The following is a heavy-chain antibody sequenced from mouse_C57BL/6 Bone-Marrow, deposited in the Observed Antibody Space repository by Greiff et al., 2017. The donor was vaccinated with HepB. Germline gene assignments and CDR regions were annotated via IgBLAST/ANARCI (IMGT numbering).Heavy chain of an antibody. CDR3: ARERDGNYGYFDV. CDR1: GYTFTSYW. D-gene: IGHD2-1*01. V-gene: IGHV1-53*01. Sequence: QVHVKQPGTELVKPGASVKLSCKASGYTFTSYWMHWVKQRPGQGLEWIGNINPSNGGTNYNKKFKSKATLTVDKSSSTAYMQLSSLTSEDSAVYYCARERDGNYGYFDVWGTGTTVTVSS. J-gene: IGHJ1*03. CDR2: INPSNGGT.